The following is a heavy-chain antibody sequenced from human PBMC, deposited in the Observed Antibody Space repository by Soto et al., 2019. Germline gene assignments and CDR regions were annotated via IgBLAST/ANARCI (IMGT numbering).Heavy chain of an antibody. CDR2: IYYSGSA. V-gene: IGHV4-61*01. CDR3: ARGVGFSYYFYHMYL. CDR1: GGSVSNIIDY. J-gene: IGHJ6*02. D-gene: IGHD3-10*01. Sequence: PSETLSLTCTVSGGSVSNIIDYWSWFRHPPGNGLEWIGYIYYSGSADYNPSLGSRVTISLDTSKNQFSLKLSFVTPADTAVYYCARGVGFSYYFYHMYLWCQETTVAV.